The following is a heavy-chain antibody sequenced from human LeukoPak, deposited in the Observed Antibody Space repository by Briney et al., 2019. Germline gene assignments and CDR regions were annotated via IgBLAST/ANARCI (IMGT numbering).Heavy chain of an antibody. CDR2: IHHTGST. J-gene: IGHJ5*02. CDR1: GASISSGTYS. V-gene: IGHV4-30-2*01. CDR3: ARGDGSGSGRWFDP. Sequence: SETLSLTCTVSGASISSGTYSWSWIRQPPGEGLEWIGYIHHTGSTYYNPSLKSRVTISVDRSKNQFSLNLNSVTAADTALYYCARGDGSGSGRWFDPWGQGTLITVSS. D-gene: IGHD3-10*01.